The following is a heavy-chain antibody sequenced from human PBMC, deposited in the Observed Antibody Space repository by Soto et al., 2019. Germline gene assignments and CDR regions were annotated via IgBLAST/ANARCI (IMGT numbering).Heavy chain of an antibody. D-gene: IGHD6-13*01. Sequence: GGSLRLSCEASGFTFSSHWMSWVRQAPAKGLEWVANIKDDGSEKLYVDSVKGRFTISRDNAKNSLYLQMNSLRAEDTAVYYCVRGTIAAPGKDYWGQGTLVTVSS. CDR1: GFTFSSHW. J-gene: IGHJ4*02. V-gene: IGHV3-7*01. CDR2: IKDDGSEK. CDR3: VRGTIAAPGKDY.